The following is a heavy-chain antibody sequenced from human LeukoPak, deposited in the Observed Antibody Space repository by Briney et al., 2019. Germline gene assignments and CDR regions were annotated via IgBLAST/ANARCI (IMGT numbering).Heavy chain of an antibody. D-gene: IGHD1-26*01. CDR1: GFTFSSYE. V-gene: IGHV3-48*03. J-gene: IGHJ4*02. CDR2: ISSGGGTM. Sequence: QSGGSLSLSCTASGFTFSSYEMNWVRQAPGKRLEWVADISSGGGTMYYADSVKGRFTISRDNAGNSLFLQMNSLRAEDTAVYYCARNSGHDVYDYWGQGTLVTVSS. CDR3: ARNSGHDVYDY.